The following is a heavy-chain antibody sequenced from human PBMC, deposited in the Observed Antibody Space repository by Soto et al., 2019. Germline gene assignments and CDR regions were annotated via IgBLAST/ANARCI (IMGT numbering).Heavy chain of an antibody. CDR3: ARGMTTNGAPAWHYFDS. CDR2: FSLSGTT. V-gene: IGHV4-4*07. D-gene: IGHD2-8*01. CDR1: GASITGTSY. J-gene: IGHJ4*02. Sequence: SETLSLTCTVSGASITGTSYWSWIRQPAGKGLEWIGRFSLSGTTNYNPSLRSRVTMSADASKNQFSLRLTSVTAADTALYYCARGMTTNGAPAWHYFDSWGQGNLVTVSS.